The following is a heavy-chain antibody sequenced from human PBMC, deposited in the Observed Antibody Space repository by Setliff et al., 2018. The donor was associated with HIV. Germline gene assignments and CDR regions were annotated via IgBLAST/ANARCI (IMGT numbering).Heavy chain of an antibody. J-gene: IGHJ4*02. Sequence: LSLTCTVSGGSISSDTFYWSWIRQPAGKGLEWIGHVYARGNTNYNPSPKSRVTISVDTSKSQFSLKLSSVTAADTAVYYCARDRYGDYAYFDYWGQGTLVTVSS. CDR3: ARDRYGDYAYFDY. CDR2: VYARGNT. V-gene: IGHV4-61*09. CDR1: GGSISSDTFY. D-gene: IGHD4-17*01.